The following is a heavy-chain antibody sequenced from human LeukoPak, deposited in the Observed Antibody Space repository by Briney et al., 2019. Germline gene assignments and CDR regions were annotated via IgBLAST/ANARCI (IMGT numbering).Heavy chain of an antibody. CDR3: VSPGYISSIWFH. CDR2: ISANSATT. J-gene: IGHJ1*01. V-gene: IGHV3-23*01. CDR1: GFTFRSYA. Sequence: PGGSLRLSCAASGFTFRSYALSWVRQAPGKGLEWVSTISANSATTFYAGSVEGRFTISRDNSDDKLFLQMNSLRVEDTAVYYCVSPGYISSIWFHWGRGTLVTVSS. D-gene: IGHD3-16*02.